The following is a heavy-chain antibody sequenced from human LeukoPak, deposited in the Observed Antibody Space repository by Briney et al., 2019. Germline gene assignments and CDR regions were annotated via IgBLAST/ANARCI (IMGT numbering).Heavy chain of an antibody. D-gene: IGHD2-8*02. J-gene: IGHJ3*02. Sequence: GGSLRLSCAASGFTFSSYEMNWVRQAPGKGLEWVSYISSSGDTIYYADSVKGRFTISRDNAKNSLYLQMNSLRAEDTAVYYCAGAWSRVDPFDIWGQGTMVTVSS. V-gene: IGHV3-48*03. CDR1: GFTFSSYE. CDR2: ISSSGDTI. CDR3: AGAWSRVDPFDI.